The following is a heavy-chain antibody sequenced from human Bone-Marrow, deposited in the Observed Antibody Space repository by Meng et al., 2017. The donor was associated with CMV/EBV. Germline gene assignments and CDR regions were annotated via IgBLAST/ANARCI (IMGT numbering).Heavy chain of an antibody. CDR3: ARHHRTGRPGCSSTSCYPYWFDP. V-gene: IGHV1-69*10. Sequence: SVKVSCKASGGTFSSYAISWVRQAPGQGLEWMGGIIPILGIANYAQKFQGRVTITADKSTSTAYMELSSLRSEDTAVYYCARHHRTGRPGCSSTSCYPYWFDPWGQGPRVTVSS. CDR1: GGTFSSYA. J-gene: IGHJ5*02. D-gene: IGHD2-2*01. CDR2: IIPILGIA.